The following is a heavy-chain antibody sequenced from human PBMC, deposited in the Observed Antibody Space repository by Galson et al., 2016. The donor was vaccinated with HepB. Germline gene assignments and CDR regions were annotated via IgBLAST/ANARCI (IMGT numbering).Heavy chain of an antibody. CDR1: GFTFSSYA. D-gene: IGHD6-6*01. V-gene: IGHV3-23*01. J-gene: IGHJ4*02. Sequence: SLRLSCAASGFTFSSYAMNWVRQAPGMGLEWVSVMSATSGTTYYADSVKGRFTVSRDNSKSTLYLQVNSLRVEDTAVYFCATKNSPSGGVFDYWGQGTLVTVSS. CDR3: ATKNSPSGGVFDY. CDR2: MSATSGTT.